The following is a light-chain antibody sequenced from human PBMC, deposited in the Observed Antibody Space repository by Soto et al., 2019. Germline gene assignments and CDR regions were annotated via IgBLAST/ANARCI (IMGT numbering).Light chain of an antibody. Sequence: VLTQSPGTLSLSPGESTTLSCRASQSVSSSYFAWYQQKPGQAPRLLIYGASSSATGIPDRFSASESGTGFTLTSSRLEPEDFAVYDYEEYGSSPLRVGGVTKVDIK. CDR2: GAS. V-gene: IGKV3-20*01. CDR3: EEYGSSPLR. CDR1: QSVSSSY. J-gene: IGKJ4*02.